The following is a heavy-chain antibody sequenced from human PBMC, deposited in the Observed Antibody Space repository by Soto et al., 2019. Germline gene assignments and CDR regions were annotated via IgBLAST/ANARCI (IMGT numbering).Heavy chain of an antibody. CDR2: IIPIFGTA. J-gene: IGHJ4*02. Sequence: ASVKVSCKASGGTFSSYAISWVRQAPGQGLEWMGGIIPIFGTANYAQKFQGRVTITADESTSTAYMELSSLRSEDTAVYYCARRGYSYEALSYWGQGTLVTVSS. CDR3: ARRGYSYEALSY. V-gene: IGHV1-69*13. CDR1: GGTFSSYA. D-gene: IGHD5-18*01.